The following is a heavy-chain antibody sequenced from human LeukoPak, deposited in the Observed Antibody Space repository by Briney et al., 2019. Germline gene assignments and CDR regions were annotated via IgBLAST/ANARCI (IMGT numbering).Heavy chain of an antibody. CDR3: ATDPGEWEPI. Sequence: GRSLRLSCATSGLTFTNAWMSWFRQAPGKGLEWVGRIKSKTDGGTSDYAAPVQGRFTISRDDSKNTLYLQMNSLKIEDTAVYYCATDPGEWEPIWGQGTMVTVSS. J-gene: IGHJ3*02. CDR2: IKSKTDGGTS. V-gene: IGHV3-15*01. D-gene: IGHD1-26*01. CDR1: GLTFTNAW.